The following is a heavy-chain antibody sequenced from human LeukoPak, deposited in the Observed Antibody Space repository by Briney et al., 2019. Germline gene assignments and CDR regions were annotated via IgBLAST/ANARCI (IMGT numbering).Heavy chain of an antibody. D-gene: IGHD3-10*01. CDR1: GFTFSSYA. J-gene: IGHJ4*02. CDR2: ISYDGSNK. Sequence: PGRSLRLSCAASGFTFSSYAMRWVRQAPGKGLEWVAVISYDGSNKYYADSVKGRFTISRDNSKNTLYLQMNSLRAEDTAVYYCTRVMVRGVIRSVLAFDYWGQGTLVTVSS. CDR3: TRVMVRGVIRSVLAFDY. V-gene: IGHV3-30-3*01.